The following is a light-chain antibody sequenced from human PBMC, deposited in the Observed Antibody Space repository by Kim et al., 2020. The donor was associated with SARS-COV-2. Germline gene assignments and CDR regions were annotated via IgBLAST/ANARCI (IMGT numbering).Light chain of an antibody. Sequence: SPGERAPLSCRASPSVSSSYLAWYQQKPGQAPRLLIYGASSRATGIPDRFSGSGSGTDFTITISRLEPEDFAVYYCQQYGSSPLTFGGGTKVDIK. J-gene: IGKJ4*01. V-gene: IGKV3-20*01. CDR1: PSVSSSY. CDR2: GAS. CDR3: QQYGSSPLT.